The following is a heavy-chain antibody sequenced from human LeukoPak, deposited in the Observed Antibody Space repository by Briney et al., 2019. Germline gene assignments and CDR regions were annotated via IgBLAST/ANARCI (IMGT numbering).Heavy chain of an antibody. CDR2: VNPNSVCT. CDR3: ARDRDYYDSRGYYKHPLDY. V-gene: IGHV1-2*02. J-gene: IGHJ4*02. D-gene: IGHD3-22*01. Sequence: GASVTVSCQASGYSFPDHYMLLLRQAPAQGLEWVGWVNPNSVCTNYAQKFQGRVNMTRDTSSSTAYMELSRLRSDDRAVYYCARDRDYYDSRGYYKHPLDYWGQGTLVTVSS. CDR1: GYSFPDHY.